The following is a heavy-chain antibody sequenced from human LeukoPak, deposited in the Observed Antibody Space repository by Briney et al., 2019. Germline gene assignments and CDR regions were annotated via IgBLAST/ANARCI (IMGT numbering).Heavy chain of an antibody. CDR3: ARDYKWGQALDY. CDR1: GFTFNSYW. D-gene: IGHD1-1*01. Sequence: GGSLRLSCAASGFTFNSYWIHWVRQAPGKGLVWVSRINTDGSRTNYADSVKGRFTISRDNSKNTLYLQMNSLRAEDTAVYYCARDYKWGQALDYWGQGTLVTVSS. CDR2: INTDGSRT. J-gene: IGHJ4*02. V-gene: IGHV3-74*01.